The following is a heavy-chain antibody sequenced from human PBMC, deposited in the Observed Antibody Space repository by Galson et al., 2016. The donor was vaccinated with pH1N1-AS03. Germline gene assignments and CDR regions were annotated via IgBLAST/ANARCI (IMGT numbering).Heavy chain of an antibody. CDR1: GFTFSRYA. D-gene: IGHD6-13*01. J-gene: IGHJ4*02. Sequence: SLRLSCAASGFTFSRYAMHWVRQAPGKGLEYVSAISGNGYSTYYANSVKGRFTISRDNSKSTMFLQMGSLRPEDRAVYYCARGPVSYSNYWFPPPDYWGQGTLVTVSS. CDR3: ARGPVSYSNYWFPPPDY. V-gene: IGHV3-64*01. CDR2: ISGNGYST.